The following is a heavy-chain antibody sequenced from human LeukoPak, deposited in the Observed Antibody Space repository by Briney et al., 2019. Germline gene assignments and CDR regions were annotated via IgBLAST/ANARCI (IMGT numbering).Heavy chain of an antibody. CDR1: GGSISSSSYY. J-gene: IGHJ5*02. Sequence: SETLSLTCTVSGGSISSSSYYWGWIRQPPGKGLEWIGSIYYSGSTYYNPSLKSRVTISVDTSKNQFSLKLSSVTAADTAVYYCARGADPLNWFDPWGQGTLVTVSS. CDR2: IYYSGST. CDR3: ARGADPLNWFDP. V-gene: IGHV4-39*01.